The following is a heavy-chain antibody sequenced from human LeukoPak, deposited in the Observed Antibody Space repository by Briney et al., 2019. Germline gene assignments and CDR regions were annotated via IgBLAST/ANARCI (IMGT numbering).Heavy chain of an antibody. J-gene: IGHJ3*02. CDR1: GGSISHYY. Sequence: SETLSLTCTVSGGSISHYYWSWIRQPPGKGLEWIGYIYYSGNTKYNPSLKSRVTISVDTSKNLFSLKLTSVTAADTAVYYCARDRDPYFYGAETFDIWGQGTMVTVSS. D-gene: IGHD3-10*01. CDR2: IYYSGNT. CDR3: ARDRDPYFYGAETFDI. V-gene: IGHV4-59*01.